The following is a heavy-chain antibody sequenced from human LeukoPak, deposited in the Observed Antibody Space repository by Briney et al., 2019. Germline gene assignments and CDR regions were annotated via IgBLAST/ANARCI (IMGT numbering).Heavy chain of an antibody. D-gene: IGHD6-19*01. Sequence: GGSLRLSCAASGFTFSRSWMHWVRQAPGKGLVWVSRINDDGSTTSYADSVKGRFTISRDNAKNTLYLQMNSLRAEDTAVYYCARDLGYSSGWYSFWAGHDAFDIWGQGTMVTVSS. V-gene: IGHV3-74*01. CDR1: GFTFSRSW. CDR2: INDDGSTT. J-gene: IGHJ3*02. CDR3: ARDLGYSSGWYSFWAGHDAFDI.